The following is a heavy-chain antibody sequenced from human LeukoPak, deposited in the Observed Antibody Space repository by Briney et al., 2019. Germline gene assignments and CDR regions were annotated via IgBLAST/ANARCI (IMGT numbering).Heavy chain of an antibody. J-gene: IGHJ4*02. D-gene: IGHD1-26*01. V-gene: IGHV3-23*01. CDR3: AKDWDL. Sequence: GGSVRHFCAACGYIFRSFPGFNPENFPFNWVLDARGKGLEWASTITDDGRSYYAESVQGPFTISRENSKRTLEFQMEGLRADDTATYDCAKDWDLWGQGTLVTVSS. CDR2: ITDDGRS. CDR1: GYIFRSFP.